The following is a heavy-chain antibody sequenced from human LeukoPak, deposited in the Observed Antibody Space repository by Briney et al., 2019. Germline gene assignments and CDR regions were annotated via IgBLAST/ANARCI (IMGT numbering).Heavy chain of an antibody. V-gene: IGHV4-34*01. Sequence: SETLSLTCAVYGGSFSGYYWSWIRQPPGKGLEWIGEINHSGSTNYNPSLKSRVTISVDTSRNQFSLKLSSVTAADTAVYYCASLTIIYYWGQGTLVTVSS. J-gene: IGHJ4*02. CDR2: INHSGST. D-gene: IGHD3-10*01. CDR1: GGSFSGYY. CDR3: ASLTIIYY.